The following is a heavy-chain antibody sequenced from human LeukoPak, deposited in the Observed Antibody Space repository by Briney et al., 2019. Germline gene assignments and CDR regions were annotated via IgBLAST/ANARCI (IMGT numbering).Heavy chain of an antibody. V-gene: IGHV3-53*05. Sequence: GGSLRLSCAASEFTVSSNYMSWVRQAPGKGLEWVSVIYSGGSTYYADSVKGRFTISRDNSKNTLYLQMNSLRAEDTAVYYCARPRRITMIVVVPSGGMDVWGQGTTVTVSS. CDR1: EFTVSSNY. J-gene: IGHJ6*02. D-gene: IGHD3-22*01. CDR2: IYSGGST. CDR3: ARPRRITMIVVVPSGGMDV.